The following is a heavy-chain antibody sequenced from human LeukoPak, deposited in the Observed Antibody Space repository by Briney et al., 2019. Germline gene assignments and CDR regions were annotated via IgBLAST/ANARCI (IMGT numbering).Heavy chain of an antibody. V-gene: IGHV3-9*01. D-gene: IGHD6-19*01. J-gene: IGHJ4*02. CDR2: MSWNSGTM. CDR3: AKNMEAAVAGTMNY. CDR1: GFTFDDYA. Sequence: PGRSLRLSCGASGFTFDDYAMHWVREAPGKGLEWVSGMSWNSGTMVYADSVKGRFTISRDNAENSLYLQMNSLRAEDTALYYCAKNMEAAVAGTMNYWGQGTLVTVSS.